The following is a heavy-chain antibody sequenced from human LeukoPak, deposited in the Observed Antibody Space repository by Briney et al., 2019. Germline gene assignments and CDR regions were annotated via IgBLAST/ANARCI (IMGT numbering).Heavy chain of an antibody. Sequence: ASVKVSCKASGYTFTSYYMHWVRQAPGQGLEWMGIINPRGGSTSYAQKFQGRVTMTRDTSTSTVYMELSSLRSEDTAVYYCAREFIAARPPYYYYGMDVWGQGTTVTVSS. V-gene: IGHV1-46*01. D-gene: IGHD6-6*01. J-gene: IGHJ6*02. CDR3: AREFIAARPPYYYYGMDV. CDR2: INPRGGST. CDR1: GYTFTSYY.